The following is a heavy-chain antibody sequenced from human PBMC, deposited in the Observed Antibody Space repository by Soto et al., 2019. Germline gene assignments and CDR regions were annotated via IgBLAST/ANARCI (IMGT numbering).Heavy chain of an antibody. J-gene: IGHJ4*02. CDR1: GGSISGGGFS. D-gene: IGHD3-10*01. V-gene: IGHV4-30-2*01. CDR3: ARLQFGEGFDY. CDR2: ILHTGGT. Sequence: SETLSLTCAVSGGSISGGGFSWSWIRQPPGKGLEWIGYILHTGGTQYNPSLKSRVSMSVGKSKNQFSLHLTSVTAADTAVYYCARLQFGEGFDYWGQGALVTVS.